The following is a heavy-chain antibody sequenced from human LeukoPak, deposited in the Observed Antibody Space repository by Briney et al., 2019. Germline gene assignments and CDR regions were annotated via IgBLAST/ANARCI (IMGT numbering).Heavy chain of an antibody. CDR1: GGTFSSYA. CDR3: VTPSIAATGILLYY. V-gene: IGHV1-69*06. CDR2: IIPIFGTA. J-gene: IGHJ4*02. D-gene: IGHD6-13*01. Sequence: GASVKVSCKASGGTFSSYAISWVRQAPGQGLEWMGGIIPIFGTANYAQKFQGRVTITADKSTSTAYMELSSLRSEDTAVYYCVTPSIAATGILLYYWGQGTLVTVSS.